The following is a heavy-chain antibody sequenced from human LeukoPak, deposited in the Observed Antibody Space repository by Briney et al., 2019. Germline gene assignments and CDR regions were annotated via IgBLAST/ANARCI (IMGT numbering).Heavy chain of an antibody. Sequence: GGSLRLSCVTSGFPFTTYWIHWIRQAPGKGLEWVSRLSSDGSRSTYADSVKGRFIISRDNAKKTVYLQMNSLRGEDTAFYFCARFAAYEYHFDYWGRGALVTVSS. CDR1: GFPFTTYW. V-gene: IGHV3-74*03. J-gene: IGHJ4*02. CDR3: ARFAAYEYHFDY. D-gene: IGHD5-12*01. CDR2: LSSDGSRS.